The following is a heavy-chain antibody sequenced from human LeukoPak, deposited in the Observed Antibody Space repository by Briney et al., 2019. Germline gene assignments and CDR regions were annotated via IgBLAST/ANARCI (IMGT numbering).Heavy chain of an antibody. CDR2: INPSGGST. V-gene: IGHV1-46*01. CDR1: GYTFTSYY. CDR3: ARDPGAYAFQSYYYYGMDV. Sequence: GASVKVSCKASGYTFTSYYMHWVRQAPGQGLEWMGIINPSGGSTSYAQKFQGRVTMTRDTSTSTVYMELRSLRSDDTAVYYCARDPGAYAFQSYYYYGMDVWGQGTTVTVSS. D-gene: IGHD2-8*01. J-gene: IGHJ6*02.